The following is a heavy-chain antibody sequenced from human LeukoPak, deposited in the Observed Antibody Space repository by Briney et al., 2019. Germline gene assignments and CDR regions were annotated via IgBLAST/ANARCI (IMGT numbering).Heavy chain of an antibody. CDR2: IYHSGGT. CDR1: GGSISSGGYY. D-gene: IGHD2-8*01. J-gene: IGHJ5*02. Sequence: PSETLSLTCTVSGGSISSGGYYWSWIRQPPGKGLEWIGYIYHSGGTYYNPSLKSRVTISVDRSKNQFSLKLSSVTAADTAVYYCARGDIVLMVYARSHWFDPWGQGTLVTVSS. CDR3: ARGDIVLMVYARSHWFDP. V-gene: IGHV4-30-2*01.